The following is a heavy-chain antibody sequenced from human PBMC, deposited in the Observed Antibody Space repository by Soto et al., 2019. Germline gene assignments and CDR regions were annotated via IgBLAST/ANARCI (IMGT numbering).Heavy chain of an antibody. D-gene: IGHD6-19*01. CDR1: GLTFNNFG. V-gene: IGHV3-48*01. J-gene: IGHJ5*02. CDR3: ARGYSSGWYSWFDP. Sequence: EVQLVESGGGLVQPGGSLRHSCAASGLTFNNFGMNWVRQAPGKGLEWVSYISSSSSTIYYADSVKGRFTISRDNAKNSLYLQMSSLRAEDTAVYYCARGYSSGWYSWFDPWGQGTLVTVSS. CDR2: ISSSSSTI.